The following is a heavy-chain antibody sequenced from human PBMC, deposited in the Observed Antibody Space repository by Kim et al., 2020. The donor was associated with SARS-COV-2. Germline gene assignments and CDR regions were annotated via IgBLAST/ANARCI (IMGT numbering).Heavy chain of an antibody. CDR2: ISSSGSTI. CDR3: ARDPPRIVARAEYFQH. J-gene: IGHJ1*01. CDR1: GFTFSSYE. V-gene: IGHV3-48*03. Sequence: GGSLRLSCAASGFTFSSYEMNWVRQAPGKGLEWVSYISSSGSTIYYADSVKGRFTISRDNAKNSLYLQMNSLRAEDTAVYYCARDPPRIVARAEYFQHWGQGTLVTVFS. D-gene: IGHD6-13*01.